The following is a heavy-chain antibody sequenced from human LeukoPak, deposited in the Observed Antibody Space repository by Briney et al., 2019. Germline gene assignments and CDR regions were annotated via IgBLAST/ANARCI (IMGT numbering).Heavy chain of an antibody. D-gene: IGHD2-2*01. V-gene: IGHV3-48*03. J-gene: IGHJ3*02. CDR2: ISGSGSNV. CDR1: GFTFSSYE. CDR3: AKDRSTSWYAFDI. Sequence: GGPLRLSCAASGFTFSSYERNWVRQAPGKGLEWFSAISGSGSNVYYAACVRGRFTITRDTTENCLHMQTNSLRAEDPALYSCAKDRSTSWYAFDIWGKGTMVTVSS.